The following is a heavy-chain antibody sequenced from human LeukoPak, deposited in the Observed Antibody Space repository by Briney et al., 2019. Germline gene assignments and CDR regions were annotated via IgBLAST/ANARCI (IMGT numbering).Heavy chain of an antibody. D-gene: IGHD1-26*01. CDR1: GGSISSFY. CDR2: IYYSGSGSGTT. CDR3: ARLPLPHVVGDTPY. Sequence: PSETLSLTCTVSGGSISSFYWSWIRQPPGKRLEWIGYIYYSGSGSGTTNYNPSLKSRVTISLDTSKNQFSLKLTSVTAADTAVYYCARLPLPHVVGDTPYWGQGTLVTVSS. V-gene: IGHV4-59*01. J-gene: IGHJ4*02.